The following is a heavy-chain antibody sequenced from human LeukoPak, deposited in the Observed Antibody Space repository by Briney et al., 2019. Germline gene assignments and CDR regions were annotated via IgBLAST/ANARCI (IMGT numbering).Heavy chain of an antibody. CDR3: ATGRVRAVAGKSSVDV. V-gene: IGHV4-34*01. CDR2: INHSGST. CDR1: GGSISSYY. J-gene: IGHJ6*02. Sequence: SETLSLTCTVSGGSISSYYWSWIRQPPGKGLEWIGEINHSGSTNYNPSLESRVTISVDTSKNQFSLKLSSVTAADTAVYYCATGRVRAVAGKSSVDVWGQGTTVTVSS. D-gene: IGHD6-19*01.